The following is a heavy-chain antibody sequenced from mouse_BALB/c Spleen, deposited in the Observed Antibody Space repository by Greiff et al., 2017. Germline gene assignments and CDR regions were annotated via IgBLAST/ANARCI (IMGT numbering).Heavy chain of an antibody. J-gene: IGHJ2*01. Sequence: DVKLVESGGGLVQPGGSRKLSCAASGFTFSSFGMHWVRQAPEKGLEWVAYISSGSSTIYYADTVKGRFTISRDNPKNTLFLQMTSLRSEDTAMYYCASQGRVRGDYWGQGTTLTVSS. CDR3: ASQGRVRGDY. V-gene: IGHV5-17*02. CDR1: GFTFSSFG. CDR2: ISSGSSTI. D-gene: IGHD2-14*01.